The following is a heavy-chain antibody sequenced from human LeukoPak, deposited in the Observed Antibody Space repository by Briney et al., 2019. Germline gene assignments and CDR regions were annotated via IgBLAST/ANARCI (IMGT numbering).Heavy chain of an antibody. CDR2: ISGSGGAT. CDR3: AKSFGDCGSTWNTRNWFDP. V-gene: IGHV3-23*01. Sequence: GGSLRLSCAASRFTFSNYAMNWVRQAPGKGLEWVSAISGSGGATYYADSVKGRFTISRDNSKNRLYLQMNSLRAEDTAVYYCAKSFGDCGSTWNTRNWFDPWGQGTLVTVSS. D-gene: IGHD6-13*01. J-gene: IGHJ5*02. CDR1: RFTFSNYA.